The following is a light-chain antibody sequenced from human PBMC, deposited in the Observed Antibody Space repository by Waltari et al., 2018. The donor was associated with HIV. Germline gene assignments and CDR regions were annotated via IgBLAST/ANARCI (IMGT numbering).Light chain of an antibody. CDR1: QSIGRY. V-gene: IGKV1-39*01. CDR3: QQSTSTPLT. CDR2: AAS. Sequence: DIQMTQSPSSLSASVGDRVTITCRASQSIGRYLNWYQQKPGKAPKLLIYAASSLQSGVPPRFSGSGSETDFTLAISSLQPEDFATYYCQQSTSTPLTFGGGTKVEI. J-gene: IGKJ4*01.